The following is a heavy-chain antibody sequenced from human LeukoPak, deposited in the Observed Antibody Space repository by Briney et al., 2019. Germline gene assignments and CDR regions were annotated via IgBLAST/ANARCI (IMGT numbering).Heavy chain of an antibody. CDR2: INHSGST. D-gene: IGHD2-8*01. V-gene: IGHV4-34*01. J-gene: IGHJ4*02. CDR3: ARGPLMGLLD. Sequence: PSETLSLTCAVYGGSFSGYYWSWIRQPPGKGLEWIGEINHSGSTNYNPSLKSRVTISVDTSKNQFSLKLSSVTAADTAVYYCARGPLMGLLDWGQGTLVTVSS. CDR1: GGSFSGYY.